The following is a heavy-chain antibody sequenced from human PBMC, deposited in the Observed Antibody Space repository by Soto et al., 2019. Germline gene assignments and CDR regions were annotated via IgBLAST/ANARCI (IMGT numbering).Heavy chain of an antibody. CDR1: GGSISSSNW. CDR3: ARSSTVTTGPVGY. D-gene: IGHD4-17*01. V-gene: IGHV4-4*02. J-gene: IGHJ4*02. Sequence: QVQLQESGPGLVKPSGTLSLTCAVSGGSISSSNWWSWVRQPPGKGLAWIGEIYHSGSTNYNPSLKSRVTISVEKSKSQFSLKLSSVTAADTAVYYCARSSTVTTGPVGYWGQGTLVTVSS. CDR2: IYHSGST.